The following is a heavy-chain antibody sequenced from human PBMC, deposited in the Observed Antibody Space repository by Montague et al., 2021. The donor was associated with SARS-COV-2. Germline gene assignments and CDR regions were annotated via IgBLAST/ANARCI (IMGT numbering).Heavy chain of an antibody. CDR1: GGSITTDAYH. J-gene: IGHJ1*01. CDR3: ARVVSTGTGRGLMDD. V-gene: IGHV4-39*02. CDR2: ITYRDIS. D-gene: IGHD1-1*01. Sequence: SETLSLTCTVSGGSITTDAYHWGWIRQAPGKGRDWIGTITYRDISYYNPSLKARLNISMDTSRTHLSLTLRSVTAADAAYCSCARVVSTGTGRGLMDDWGQGTLVTVSS.